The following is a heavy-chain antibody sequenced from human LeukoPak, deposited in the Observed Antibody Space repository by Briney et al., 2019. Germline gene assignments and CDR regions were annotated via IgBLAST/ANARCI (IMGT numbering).Heavy chain of an antibody. V-gene: IGHV1-3*01. Sequence: ASVKVSCKASGYILSRYAMNWVRQAPGQRLEWMGWISAGNGNTKYSQKLQGRVTITRDTSASTAYMELTSLRSEDTAVYYCARDGLYCTNGVCSSDIWGQGTLVTVSS. D-gene: IGHD2-8*01. J-gene: IGHJ3*02. CDR2: ISAGNGNT. CDR3: ARDGLYCTNGVCSSDI. CDR1: GYILSRYA.